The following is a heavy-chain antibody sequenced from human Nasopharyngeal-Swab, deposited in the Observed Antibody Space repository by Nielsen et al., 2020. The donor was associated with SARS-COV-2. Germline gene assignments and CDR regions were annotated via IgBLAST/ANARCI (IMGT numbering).Heavy chain of an antibody. D-gene: IGHD3-3*01. CDR2: IGTEGDT. CDR1: GFPFSSYD. Sequence: GESLKISCSASGFPFSSYDMHWVRQVTVKGLEWVSSIGTEGDTHYPDSVKGRFTISRENAKSSLYLQMNIVRAEDTGVYYCARARGINLGLGVVGDMDVWGKGTTVTVSS. V-gene: IGHV3-13*01. CDR3: ARARGINLGLGVVGDMDV. J-gene: IGHJ6*03.